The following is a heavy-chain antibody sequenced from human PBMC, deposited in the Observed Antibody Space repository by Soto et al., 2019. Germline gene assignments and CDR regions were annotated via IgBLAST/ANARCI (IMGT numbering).Heavy chain of an antibody. CDR3: ARGTAMVTSYYYYGMDV. J-gene: IGHJ6*02. V-gene: IGHV1-2*04. D-gene: IGHD5-18*01. CDR1: GYTFTGYY. CDR2: INPNSGGT. Sequence: GASVKVSCKASGYTFTGYYMHWVRQAPGQGLEWMGWINPNSGGTNYAQKFQGWVTMTRDTSISTAYMELSRLRSDDTAVYYCARGTAMVTSYYYYGMDVWGQGTTVTVSS.